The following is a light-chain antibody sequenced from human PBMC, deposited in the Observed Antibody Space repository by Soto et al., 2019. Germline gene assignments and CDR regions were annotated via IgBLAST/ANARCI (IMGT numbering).Light chain of an antibody. J-gene: IGKJ1*01. Sequence: DIQMTQSPSTLAPSVGHIVTSTCRASQSVNRWLAWYQQKPGKAPKLLIYETSSLESGVPSRFGGSGSGTEFTLTSSSLQPDDFAIYYCQQYNSYSWTFGQGTKVDIK. CDR3: QQYNSYSWT. CDR1: QSVNRW. V-gene: IGKV1-5*03. CDR2: ETS.